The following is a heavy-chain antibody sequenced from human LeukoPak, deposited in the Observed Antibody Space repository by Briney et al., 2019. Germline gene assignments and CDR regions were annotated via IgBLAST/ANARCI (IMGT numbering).Heavy chain of an antibody. D-gene: IGHD4-23*01. CDR2: ISWNSGSI. V-gene: IGHV3-9*01. CDR3: VSTFGSNSDTY. Sequence: PGGSLRLSCAASGFTFDDYAMHWVRQAPGKGLEWVSGISWNSGSIGYADSVKGRFTISRGSAKNSLYLQMNSLRAEDTAVYYCVSTFGSNSDTYWGQGTRVTVSS. CDR1: GFTFDDYA. J-gene: IGHJ4*02.